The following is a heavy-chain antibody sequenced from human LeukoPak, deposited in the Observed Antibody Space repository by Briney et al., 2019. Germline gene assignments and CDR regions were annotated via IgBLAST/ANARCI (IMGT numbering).Heavy chain of an antibody. V-gene: IGHV4-34*01. Sequence: PSETLSLTCAVYGGSFSGFHWSWIRQPPGKGLGWIGEINHSGSTNYNPSLKSRVTISVDTSKNQFSLKLSSVTAADTAVYYCARDYYYDSSGYYDYWGQGTLVTVSS. D-gene: IGHD3-22*01. J-gene: IGHJ4*02. CDR2: INHSGST. CDR3: ARDYYYDSSGYYDY. CDR1: GGSFSGFH.